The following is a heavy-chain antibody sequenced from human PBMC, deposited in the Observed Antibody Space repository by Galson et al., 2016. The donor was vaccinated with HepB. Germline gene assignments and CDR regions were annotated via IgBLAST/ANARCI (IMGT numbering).Heavy chain of an antibody. V-gene: IGHV3-30*04. CDR3: AKDAHLVVSEYYFDY. Sequence: SLRLSCAASGFTFNNYAMHWVRQAPGKGLEWVALISYDGNNVYFADSVKGRFTISRDNSKNTLYLQMKSLRAEDTAVYYCAKDAHLVVSEYYFDYWGRGTLVTVSS. J-gene: IGHJ4*02. CDR1: GFTFNNYA. D-gene: IGHD2-15*01. CDR2: ISYDGNNV.